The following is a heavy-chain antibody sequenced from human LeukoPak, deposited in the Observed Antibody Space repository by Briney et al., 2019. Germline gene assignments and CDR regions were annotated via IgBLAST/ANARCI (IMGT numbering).Heavy chain of an antibody. V-gene: IGHV3-23*01. CDR3: AKSWEYSSRRVYFDY. CDR2: TSSSGGST. CDR1: GFTFSNYA. D-gene: IGHD6-6*01. Sequence: GGSLRLSCAASGFTFSNYAMSWVRQAPGKGLEWVSATSSSGGSTYYADSVEGRFAISRDNSKNTLYMQMNSLRAQDTAIYYCAKSWEYSSRRVYFDYWGQGTLVTVSS. J-gene: IGHJ4*02.